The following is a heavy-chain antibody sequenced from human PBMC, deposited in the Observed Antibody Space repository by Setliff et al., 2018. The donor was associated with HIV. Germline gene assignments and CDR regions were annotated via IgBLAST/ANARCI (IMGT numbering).Heavy chain of an antibody. D-gene: IGHD1-26*01. V-gene: IGHV4-39*07. J-gene: IGHJ4*02. Sequence: PSETLSLTCTVSGGSISSSTYFWGWVRQPPGKGLEWIGTIYYSGGTYYKSSLKSRVLISLDTSKNQFSLKLKSVTAADTAVYYCATGGHRLHDYWGQGTLVAVS. CDR2: IYYSGGT. CDR3: ATGGHRLHDY. CDR1: GGSISSSTYF.